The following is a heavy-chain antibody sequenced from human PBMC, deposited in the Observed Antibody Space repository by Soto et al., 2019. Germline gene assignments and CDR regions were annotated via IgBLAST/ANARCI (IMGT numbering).Heavy chain of an antibody. CDR1: GGSFSGYY. Sequence: QVQLQQWGAGLLKPSETLSLTCAVYGGSFSGYYWSWIRQPPGTGLEWIGEINHSGSTNYNPSLKSRVTISLDTSKNQFSLKLSSVTAADTAVYYCARVGSSGWYLDYWGQGTLVTVSS. J-gene: IGHJ4*02. CDR3: ARVGSSGWYLDY. CDR2: INHSGST. V-gene: IGHV4-34*01. D-gene: IGHD6-19*01.